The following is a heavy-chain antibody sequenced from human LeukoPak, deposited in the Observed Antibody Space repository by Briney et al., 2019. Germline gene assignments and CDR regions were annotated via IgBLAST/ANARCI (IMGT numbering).Heavy chain of an antibody. D-gene: IGHD3-22*01. Sequence: SETLSLTCTVSGGSISSSGYYWGWIRQPPGKGLEWIGSINYSGRTYYNPSLKSRVTISVDTSKNQFSLKLSSVTAADTAVYSCARHPSGYYDHWGQGTLVTVSS. V-gene: IGHV4-39*01. CDR3: ARHPSGYYDH. J-gene: IGHJ5*02. CDR1: GGSISSSGYY. CDR2: INYSGRT.